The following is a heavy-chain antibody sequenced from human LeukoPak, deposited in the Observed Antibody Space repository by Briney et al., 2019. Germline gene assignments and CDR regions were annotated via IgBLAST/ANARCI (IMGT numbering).Heavy chain of an antibody. Sequence: SETLSLTCTVSGGSISNYYWSWIWQPPGQGLECIGYIYYSGSTNYNPSLKSRVTITVDTSKNQVSLKLSSVTAADTAVYYCASLLTYFDYWGQGTLVTVSS. CDR1: GGSISNYY. CDR3: ASLLTYFDY. J-gene: IGHJ4*02. V-gene: IGHV4-59*13. CDR2: IYYSGST.